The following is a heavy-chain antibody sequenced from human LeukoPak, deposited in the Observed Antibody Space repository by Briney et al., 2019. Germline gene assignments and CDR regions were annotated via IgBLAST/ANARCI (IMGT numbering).Heavy chain of an antibody. Sequence: GGSLRLSCAASGFTFSSYAMSWVHQAPGKGLEWVSAISGSGGSTYYADSVKGRLTISRDNSKNTLYLQMNSLRAEDTAVYYCAKIGPRDDILTGYADYWGQGTLVTVSS. D-gene: IGHD3-9*01. V-gene: IGHV3-23*01. CDR2: ISGSGGST. J-gene: IGHJ4*02. CDR3: AKIGPRDDILTGYADY. CDR1: GFTFSSYA.